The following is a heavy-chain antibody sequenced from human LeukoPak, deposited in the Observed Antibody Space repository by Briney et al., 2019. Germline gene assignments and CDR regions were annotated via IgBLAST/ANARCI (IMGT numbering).Heavy chain of an antibody. J-gene: IGHJ4*02. V-gene: IGHV4-59*01. Sequence: PSEALSLTCTVSGGAITGYYWSWIRQPPGKGLEWIGYIYYSGSTNYNPSLKSRVTMSVDTSKKQFSLKLSSVTAADTAVYYCARGRPPHDYGTLFDYWGQGTLVTVSS. CDR1: GGAITGYY. CDR3: ARGRPPHDYGTLFDY. D-gene: IGHD4-17*01. CDR2: IYYSGST.